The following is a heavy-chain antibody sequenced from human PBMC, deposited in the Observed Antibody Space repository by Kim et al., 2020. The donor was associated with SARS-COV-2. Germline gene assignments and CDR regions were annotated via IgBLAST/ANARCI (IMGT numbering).Heavy chain of an antibody. CDR3: ARAGRGYSYGWGGYYYGMDV. V-gene: IGHV3-13*04. Sequence: GGSLRLSCAASGFTFSSYDMHWVRQATGKGLEWVSAIGTAGDTYYPGSVKGRFTISRENAKNSLYLQMNSLRAGDTAVYYCARAGRGYSYGWGGYYYGMDVWGQGTTVTVSS. D-gene: IGHD5-18*01. CDR1: GFTFSSYD. J-gene: IGHJ6*02. CDR2: IGTAGDT.